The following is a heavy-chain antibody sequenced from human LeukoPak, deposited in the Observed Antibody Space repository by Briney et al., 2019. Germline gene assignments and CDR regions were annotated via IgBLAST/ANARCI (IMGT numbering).Heavy chain of an antibody. J-gene: IGHJ4*02. CDR2: ISGSGNGT. D-gene: IGHD5-24*01. CDR3: AKRTMSAFDS. Sequence: GGSLRLSCTASEFTFRTYAMNWVRQAPGKGLEWLSGISGSGNGTYYADSVKGRFTISRDNSKNMVYLQMNSLTVEDAATYYCAKRTMSAFDSWGQGTLLIVSS. V-gene: IGHV3-23*01. CDR1: EFTFRTYA.